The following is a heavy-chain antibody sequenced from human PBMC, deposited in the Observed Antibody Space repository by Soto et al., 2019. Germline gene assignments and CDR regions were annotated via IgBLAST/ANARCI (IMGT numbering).Heavy chain of an antibody. CDR1: GVTFSDYY. CDR3: ARATRDSSGYWNYFDY. Sequence: GALRLSCAASGVTFSDYYMSWIRQAPGRGLECVSYISGSSSYTNDADSVKGRFTISRDNAKNSLYLQMNSLRAEDTAVYYCARATRDSSGYWNYFDYWGQGTQVTVSS. D-gene: IGHD3-22*01. V-gene: IGHV3-11*05. CDR2: ISGSSSYT. J-gene: IGHJ4*01.